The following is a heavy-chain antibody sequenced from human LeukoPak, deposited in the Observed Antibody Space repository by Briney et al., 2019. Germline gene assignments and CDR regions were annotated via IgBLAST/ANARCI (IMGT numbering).Heavy chain of an antibody. D-gene: IGHD6-13*01. CDR3: AVEAAGTSY. V-gene: IGHV4-59*12. CDR1: GGSISSYY. CDR2: MYYSGST. J-gene: IGHJ4*02. Sequence: SETLSLTCTVSGGSISSYYWSWIRQPPGKGLEWIGYMYYSGSTNYNPSLKSRVTISVDTSKNQFSLKLSSVTAADTAVYYCAVEAAGTSYWGQGTLVTVSS.